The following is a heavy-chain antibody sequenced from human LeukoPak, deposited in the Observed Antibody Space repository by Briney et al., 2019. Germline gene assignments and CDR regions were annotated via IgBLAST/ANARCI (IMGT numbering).Heavy chain of an antibody. CDR1: GFTFSSYG. V-gene: IGHV3-30*03. J-gene: IGHJ4*02. D-gene: IGHD1-20*01. CDR2: ISYDGSNK. Sequence: GGSLRLSCAASGFTFSSYGMHWVRQAPGKGLEWVAVISYDGSNKYYADSVKGRFTISRDNSKNTLYLQMNSLRAEDTAVYYCARDESITGRYFDYWGQGTLVTVSS. CDR3: ARDESITGRYFDY.